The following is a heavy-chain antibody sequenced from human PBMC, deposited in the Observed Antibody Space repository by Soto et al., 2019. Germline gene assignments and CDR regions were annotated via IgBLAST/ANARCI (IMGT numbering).Heavy chain of an antibody. CDR3: ARDYYGSGSYPDYYYYGMDV. V-gene: IGHV3-30-3*01. CDR2: ISYDGSNK. D-gene: IGHD3-10*01. J-gene: IGHJ6*02. CDR1: GFTFSSYA. Sequence: QTGGSLRLSCAASGFTFSSYAMHWVRQAPGKGLEWVAVISYDGSNKYYADSVKGRFTISRDNSKNTLYLQMNSLRAEDTAVYYCARDYYGSGSYPDYYYYGMDVWGQGTTVTVSS.